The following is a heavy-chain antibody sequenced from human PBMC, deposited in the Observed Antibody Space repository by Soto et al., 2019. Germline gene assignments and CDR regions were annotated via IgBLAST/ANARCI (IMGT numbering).Heavy chain of an antibody. CDR3: ARGRPDTYYDFWSGYCPFDY. D-gene: IGHD3-3*01. J-gene: IGHJ4*02. V-gene: IGHV4-34*01. CDR2: INHSGST. Sequence: PSETLSLTCAVYGGSFSGYYWSWIRQPPRKGLEWIGEINHSGSTNYNPSLKSRVTISVDTSKNQFSLKLSSVTAADTAVYYCARGRPDTYYDFWSGYCPFDYWGQGTLVTVSS. CDR1: GGSFSGYY.